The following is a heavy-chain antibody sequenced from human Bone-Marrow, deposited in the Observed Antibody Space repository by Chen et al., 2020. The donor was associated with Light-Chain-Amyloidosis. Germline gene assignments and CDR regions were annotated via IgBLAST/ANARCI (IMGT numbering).Heavy chain of an antibody. J-gene: IGHJ4*02. V-gene: IGHV3-48*01. CDR1: GFIFSSYS. CDR2: ISNNNI. D-gene: IGHD1-26*01. Sequence: EVQLVESGGGVVQPGGSLRLSCSAPGFIFSSYSMNWVRQAPGKGLEWLSYISNNNIYYADSVKGRFTISRDNARNSLSLQMNSLRAEDSAVYYCARDDKWAFDYWGQGTLVTVSS. CDR3: ARDDKWAFDY.